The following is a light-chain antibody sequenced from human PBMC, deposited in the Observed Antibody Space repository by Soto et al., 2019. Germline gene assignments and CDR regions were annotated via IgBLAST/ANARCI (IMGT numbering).Light chain of an antibody. CDR2: DVS. CDR1: FSDINTYNF. CDR3: CIYTGPSWV. V-gene: IGLV2-14*01. J-gene: IGLJ3*02. Sequence: QSALTQPASVSGSPGQSITISCTGTFSDINTYNFVSWFRQHPGKAPKLMIYDVSSRPSGVSDRFSVSKSGKTASLTISGLQAEDEADYYCCIYTGPSWVFGGGTKLTFL.